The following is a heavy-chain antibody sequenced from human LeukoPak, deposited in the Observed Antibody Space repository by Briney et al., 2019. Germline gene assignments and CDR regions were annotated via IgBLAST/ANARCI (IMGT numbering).Heavy chain of an antibody. CDR3: ARSEKRGYSGYFDY. D-gene: IGHD5-12*01. J-gene: IGHJ4*02. CDR1: GGPINSYY. CDR2: IYYSGST. Sequence: SETLSLTCTVSGGPINSYYWSWIRQPPGKGLEWIGYIYYSGSTNYNPSLKSRVTISVDTSKNQFSLKLSSVTAADTAVYYCARSEKRGYSGYFDYWGQGTLVTVSS. V-gene: IGHV4-59*12.